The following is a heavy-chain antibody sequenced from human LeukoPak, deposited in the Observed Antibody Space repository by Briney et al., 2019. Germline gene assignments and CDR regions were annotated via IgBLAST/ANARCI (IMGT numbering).Heavy chain of an antibody. CDR2: INAGNGNT. CDR3: AKGSHLGSGWFDY. D-gene: IGHD6-19*01. CDR1: GYTFTSYA. Sequence: ASVKVSCKASGYTFTSYAMHWVRQAPGQGLEWMGWINAGNGNTKYSQKFQGRVTITRDTSANTAYMELSSLRSEDTAVYYCAKGSHLGSGWFDYWGQGTLVTVSS. J-gene: IGHJ4*02. V-gene: IGHV1-3*01.